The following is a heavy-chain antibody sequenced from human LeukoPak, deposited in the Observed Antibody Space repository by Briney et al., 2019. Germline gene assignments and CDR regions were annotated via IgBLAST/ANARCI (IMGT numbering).Heavy chain of an antibody. Sequence: ASVKVSCKASGFTFTSYAMHWVRQAPGQRLEWMGWISAYNGNTNYAQKFQGRVTITADKSTSTAYMELSSLRSEDTAVYYCARDPSASIAAAGTHWGQGTLVTVSS. CDR3: ARDPSASIAAAGTH. D-gene: IGHD6-13*01. J-gene: IGHJ1*01. CDR1: GFTFTSYA. V-gene: IGHV1-3*01. CDR2: ISAYNGNT.